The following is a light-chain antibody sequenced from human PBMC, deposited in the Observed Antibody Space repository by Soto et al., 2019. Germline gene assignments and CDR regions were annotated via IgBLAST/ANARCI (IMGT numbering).Light chain of an antibody. CDR3: QHYSSYSGA. CDR2: GAT. CDR1: QSISNH. Sequence: DIQMTQYPSSLSASVEDRVIITCRPSQSISNHLNWYQQKPGKAPKLLISGATTLQSGVPSRFSGSGSGTNFTLTISSLQPDDFATYYCQHYSSYSGAFGQGTKVDIK. V-gene: IGKV1-39*01. J-gene: IGKJ1*01.